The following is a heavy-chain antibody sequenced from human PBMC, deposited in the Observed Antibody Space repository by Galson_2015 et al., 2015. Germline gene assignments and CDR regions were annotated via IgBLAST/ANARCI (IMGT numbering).Heavy chain of an antibody. D-gene: IGHD6-6*01. Sequence: SLRLSCAASGFTFSSYSMNWVRQAPGKGLEWVANIKQDGSEKYYVDSVKGRFTISRDNAKNSLYLQMNSLRAEDTAVYYCARDNPSPYSSSYHYYYYMDVWGKGTTVTVSS. J-gene: IGHJ6*03. CDR3: ARDNPSPYSSSYHYYYYMDV. V-gene: IGHV3-7*01. CDR2: IKQDGSEK. CDR1: GFTFSSYS.